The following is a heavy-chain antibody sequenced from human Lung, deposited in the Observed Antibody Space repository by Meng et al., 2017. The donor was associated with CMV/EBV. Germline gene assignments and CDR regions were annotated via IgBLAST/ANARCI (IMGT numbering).Heavy chain of an antibody. CDR2: IYTGGIT. Sequence: GEXXKISCAASGSSVNSNFMNWVRQALGKGLEWVSVIYTGGITYYADSVKGRFTISRDNSKNTVHLQMNNLRPGDTAVYYCARDLRPSGGGMDVWGPWNTV. CDR3: ARDLRPSGGGMDV. D-gene: IGHD2-8*02. J-gene: IGHJ6*01. CDR1: GSSVNSNF. V-gene: IGHV3-53*01.